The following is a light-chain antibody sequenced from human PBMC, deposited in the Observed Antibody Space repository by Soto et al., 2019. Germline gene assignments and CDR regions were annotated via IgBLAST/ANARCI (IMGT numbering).Light chain of an antibody. CDR3: QQYNNWPPT. V-gene: IGKV3-15*01. Sequence: EIVMTQSPATLSVSPGERATLSCRASQSVSSTLAWYQQKPGQAHRLLIYGASTRATGIPARFSGSGSGTDFTLTISSLQSVDFAVYYCQQYNNWPPTLGQGTKVDIK. CDR2: GAS. J-gene: IGKJ1*01. CDR1: QSVSST.